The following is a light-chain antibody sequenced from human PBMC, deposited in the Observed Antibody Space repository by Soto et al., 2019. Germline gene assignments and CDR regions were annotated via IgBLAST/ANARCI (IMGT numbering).Light chain of an antibody. V-gene: IGLV3-25*02. CDR3: QSADSSGTLEV. Sequence: SYEVTQPPSVSVSPGQTARITCSGDALPKQYAYWYQQKPGQAPVLVIYKDSERPSGIPERFSGSSSGTTVTLTISGVQAEDEADYYCQSADSSGTLEVFGGGTKLTVL. CDR2: KDS. CDR1: ALPKQY. J-gene: IGLJ2*01.